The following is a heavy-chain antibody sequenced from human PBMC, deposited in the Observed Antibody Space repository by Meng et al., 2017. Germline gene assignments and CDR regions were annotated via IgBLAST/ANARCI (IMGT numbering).Heavy chain of an antibody. Sequence: ASVKVSCKASGYTFTGYYMHWVRQAPGQGLEWMGWINPNSGGTNYAQKFQGRVTITRDTSISTAYMELSRLRSDDTAVYYCARDRKYSGSYHDLVNWGQGTLVTVSS. J-gene: IGHJ4*02. V-gene: IGHV1-2*02. D-gene: IGHD1-26*01. CDR3: ARDRKYSGSYHDLVN. CDR2: INPNSGGT. CDR1: GYTFTGYY.